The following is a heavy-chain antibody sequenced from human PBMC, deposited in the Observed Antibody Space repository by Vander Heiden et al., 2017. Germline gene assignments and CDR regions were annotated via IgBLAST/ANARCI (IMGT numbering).Heavy chain of an antibody. CDR1: GYTFTSYD. CDR2: VNPNSGNT. CDR3: ARAAAVAGTKRAPVGAFDI. J-gene: IGHJ3*02. Sequence: QVQLVQSGAEVRKPGASVKVSCKASGYTFTSYDINWVRQATGQGLEWVGLVNPNSGNTGYAQKFQGRVTMTRNTSISTAYMELSSLRSEDTAVYYCARAAAVAGTKRAPVGAFDIWGQGTMVTVSS. D-gene: IGHD6-19*01. V-gene: IGHV1-8*01.